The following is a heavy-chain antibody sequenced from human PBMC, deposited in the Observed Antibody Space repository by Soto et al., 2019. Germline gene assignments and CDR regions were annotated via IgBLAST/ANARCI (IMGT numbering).Heavy chain of an antibody. CDR3: ARELLVCTNGVCYPPGYYCYGMDV. CDR1: GYTFTSYG. CDR2: ISAYNGNT. Sequence: GSVKVDCKASGYTFTSYGISWVRQAPGQGLEWMGWISAYNGNTNYAQKVQGKFTMTTDTSTSTAYMELRSRSSDDTAVYYCARELLVCTNGVCYPPGYYCYGMDVWAQGTTVIVYS. D-gene: IGHD2-8*01. V-gene: IGHV1-18*04. J-gene: IGHJ6*02.